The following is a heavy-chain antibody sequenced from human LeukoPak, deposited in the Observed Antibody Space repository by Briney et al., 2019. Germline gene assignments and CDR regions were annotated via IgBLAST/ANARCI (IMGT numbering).Heavy chain of an antibody. CDR3: TRVVDYYYHGMDV. CDR1: GFIFSGSA. V-gene: IGHV3-73*01. CDR2: IRSKPSSYAT. Sequence: GGSLKLSCAASGFIFSGSAMHWVRQASGKGLEWVGRIRSKPSSYATTYAASVKGRFTISRDDSKNTASLQMNSLKTEDTAVYYCTRVVDYYYHGMDVWGQGTTVTVSS. J-gene: IGHJ6*02. D-gene: IGHD6-6*01.